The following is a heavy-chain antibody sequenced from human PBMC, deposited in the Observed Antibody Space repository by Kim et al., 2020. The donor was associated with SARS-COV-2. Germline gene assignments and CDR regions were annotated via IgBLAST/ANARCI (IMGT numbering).Heavy chain of an antibody. Sequence: YNDYEVSGKSRITTNPDTSKNQFSLQLNSGTPEDTAVYYCARDRLAIFDYWGQGTLVTVSS. J-gene: IGHJ4*02. V-gene: IGHV6-1*01. CDR3: ARDRLAIFDY. CDR2: YN.